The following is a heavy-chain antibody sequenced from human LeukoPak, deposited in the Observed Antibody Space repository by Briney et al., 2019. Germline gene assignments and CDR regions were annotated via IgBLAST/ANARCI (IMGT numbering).Heavy chain of an antibody. CDR1: GGSISSSSYY. CDR3: ARSLYYYGSGSWFDP. V-gene: IGHV4-39*01. Sequence: PSETLSLTCTVSGGSISSSSYYWGWIRQPPGKGLEWIGSIYYGGSTYYNPSLKSRVTISVDTSKNQFSLKLSSVTAADTAVYYCARSLYYYGSGSWFDPWGQGTLVTVSS. J-gene: IGHJ5*02. CDR2: IYYGGST. D-gene: IGHD3-10*01.